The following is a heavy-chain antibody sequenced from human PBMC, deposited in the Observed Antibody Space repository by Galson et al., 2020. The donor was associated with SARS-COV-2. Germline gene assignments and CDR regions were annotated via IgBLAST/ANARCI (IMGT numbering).Heavy chain of an antibody. CDR3: ASGPVAGSGE. V-gene: IGHV4-39*01. Sequence: SETLSLTCTVSGASFSSSSFYWGWIRQSPGKGLEWIGSIYSGGSAYYNPSLQSRVSISVDTSNNQFSLRLSSVTAADTAIYYCASGPVAGSGEWGQGTLVTVSS. CDR2: IYSGGSA. J-gene: IGHJ4*02. CDR1: GASFSSSSFY. D-gene: IGHD6-19*01.